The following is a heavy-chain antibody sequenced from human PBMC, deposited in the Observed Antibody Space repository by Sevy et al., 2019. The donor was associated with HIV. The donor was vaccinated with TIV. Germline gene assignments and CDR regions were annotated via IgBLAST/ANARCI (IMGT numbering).Heavy chain of an antibody. CDR1: GFTFRNYV. V-gene: IGHV3-23*01. CDR3: AKRVAGALAALDI. J-gene: IGHJ3*02. CDR2: ISDGGGTT. Sequence: GESLKISCAASGFTFRNYVMNWVRQPPGKGLEWVSVISDGGGTTYCADSVKGRFTISRDDSKSTLYLQMNSLRVEDTAVYFCAKRVAGALAALDIWGQWTMVTVSS. D-gene: IGHD3-10*01.